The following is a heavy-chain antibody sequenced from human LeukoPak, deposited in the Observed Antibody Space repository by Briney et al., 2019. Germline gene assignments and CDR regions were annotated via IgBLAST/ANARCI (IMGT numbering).Heavy chain of an antibody. CDR2: IRYDGSNK. J-gene: IGHJ3*02. CDR1: GFTFSSYG. V-gene: IGHV3-30*02. Sequence: PGGSLRLSCAASGFTFSSYGMHWVRQAPGKGLEWVAFIRYDGSNKYYADSVKGRFTISRDNSKNTLYLQMNSLRAEDTAVHYCAKEYRTMVRGVIITPFFAFDIWGQGTMVTVSS. D-gene: IGHD3-10*01. CDR3: AKEYRTMVRGVIITPFFAFDI.